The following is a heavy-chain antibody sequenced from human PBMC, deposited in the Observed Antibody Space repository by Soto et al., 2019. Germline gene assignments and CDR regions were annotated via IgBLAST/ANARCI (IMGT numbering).Heavy chain of an antibody. V-gene: IGHV3-23*01. CDR1: GFTFSSYA. D-gene: IGHD2-15*01. Sequence: EVQLLESGGDLVQPGGSLRLSCAASGFTFSSYAMDWVRQAPGRGLEWVSGIDYSGATFYADSVKGRFTISRGDSKNTLYLQISSLRAEDTDLYYCAKGRLGFCGGLTCPANWGQGTLVTVSS. CDR2: IDYSGAT. CDR3: AKGRLGFCGGLTCPAN. J-gene: IGHJ4*02.